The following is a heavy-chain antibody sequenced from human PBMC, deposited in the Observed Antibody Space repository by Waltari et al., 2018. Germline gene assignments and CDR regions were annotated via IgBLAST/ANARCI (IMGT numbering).Heavy chain of an antibody. CDR1: GFTSSSSS. J-gene: IGHJ3*02. D-gene: IGHD3-16*02. V-gene: IGHV3-48*01. CDR2: IGSSSGSM. CDR3: VRDHRWAFDI. Sequence: EVQLVESGGGLVKPGGSRRLPCAASGFTSSSSSMNWVRQAPGKGLEWLSYIGSSSGSMDYADSVKGRFTISRDNAKNSLFLEMNSLRAADTAVYYCVRDHRWAFDIWGQGTMVTVSS.